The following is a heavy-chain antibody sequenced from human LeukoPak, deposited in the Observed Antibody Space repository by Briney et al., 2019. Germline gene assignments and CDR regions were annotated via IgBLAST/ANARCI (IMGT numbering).Heavy chain of an antibody. D-gene: IGHD3-10*01. V-gene: IGHV3-74*01. J-gene: IGHJ4*02. CDR2: TNEHGTII. Sequence: GESLRLSCAASGFSFSNYWFHWVRQAPGEGLVWVSRTNEHGTIINYADSVKGRFTISRDNAKNTLYPQMNSLRTEDSALYYCVVDLSGSADYWGQGTLVTVSS. CDR3: VVDLSGSADY. CDR1: GFSFSNYW.